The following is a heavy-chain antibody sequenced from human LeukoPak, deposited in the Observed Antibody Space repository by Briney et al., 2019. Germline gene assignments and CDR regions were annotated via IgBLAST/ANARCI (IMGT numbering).Heavy chain of an antibody. CDR1: GFTFSSYW. V-gene: IGHV3-7*01. D-gene: IGHD2-15*01. CDR3: LTSTRSHRFDY. Sequence: GGSLRLSCAASGFTFSSYWMCWVRQAPGKGLEWVAIIKQDGSDKYYVDSVEGRFIISRDNAKNSLYLQMNSLRAEDAAVYYCLTSTRSHRFDYWGQGTLVTVSS. CDR2: IKQDGSDK. J-gene: IGHJ4*02.